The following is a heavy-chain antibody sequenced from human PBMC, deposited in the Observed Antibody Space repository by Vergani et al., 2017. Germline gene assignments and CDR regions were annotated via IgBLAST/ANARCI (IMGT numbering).Heavy chain of an antibody. CDR2: IHSSGTT. V-gene: IGHV4-61*02. J-gene: IGHJ2*01. Sequence: QVQLHESGPGLVKPSQTLSLTCTVSGGSITSGSFYWSWIRQPAGKGLEWIGRIHSSGTTNYNPSLKSRVTLSVDTSKNQLSLKLSSVTAADTAVYYCARDQYSSSWSYWYFDLWGRGTLVTVSS. CDR3: ARDQYSSSWSYWYFDL. CDR1: GGSITSGSFY. D-gene: IGHD6-13*01.